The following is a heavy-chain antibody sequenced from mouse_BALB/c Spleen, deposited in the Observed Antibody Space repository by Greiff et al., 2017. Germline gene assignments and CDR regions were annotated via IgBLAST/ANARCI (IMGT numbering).Heavy chain of an antibody. D-gene: IGHD2-1*01. V-gene: IGHV2-9*02. CDR3: ARLYSGKREDY. J-gene: IGHJ4*01. CDR1: GFSLTSYG. CDR2: IWAGGST. Sequence: VQLQQSGPGLVAPSQSLSITCTVSGFSLTSYGVHWVRQPPGKGLEWLGVIWAGGSTNYNSALMSRLSISKDNSKSQVFLKMNSLQTEDTAMCYCARLYSGKREDYWGEGTSVTVSS.